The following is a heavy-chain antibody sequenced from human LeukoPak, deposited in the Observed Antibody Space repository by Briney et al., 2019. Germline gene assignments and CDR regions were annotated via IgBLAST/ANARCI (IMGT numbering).Heavy chain of an antibody. CDR2: IVGGGGST. J-gene: IGHJ4*02. CDR3: AKTHSSSWHPLDF. Sequence: GGSLRLSCAASGFPFSSYAMSWVRQAPGKGLEWVSAIVGGGGSTYYADSVKGRFAISRDNSNNTLYLQMNNLRAEDTAVYYCAKTHSSSWHPLDFWGQGTLVTASS. CDR1: GFPFSSYA. V-gene: IGHV3-23*01. D-gene: IGHD6-13*01.